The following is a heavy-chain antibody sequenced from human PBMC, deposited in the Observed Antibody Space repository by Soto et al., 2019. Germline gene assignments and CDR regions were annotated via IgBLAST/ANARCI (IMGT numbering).Heavy chain of an antibody. Sequence: QVQLVQSGAEEKKPGASVKVSWSASGYTFTENAMHWVRQAPGQRLEWMGWINAGNGNTKYSQKFQGRVTITRDTSASTAYMELSSLRSQDTAVYYCARAVAVAADFDYWGQGTLVTVSS. J-gene: IGHJ4*02. D-gene: IGHD6-19*01. V-gene: IGHV1-3*05. CDR2: INAGNGNT. CDR1: GYTFTENA. CDR3: ARAVAVAADFDY.